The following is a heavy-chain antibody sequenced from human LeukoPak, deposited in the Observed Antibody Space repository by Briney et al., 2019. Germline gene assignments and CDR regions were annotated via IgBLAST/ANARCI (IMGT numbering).Heavy chain of an antibody. CDR2: IWHSGTT. V-gene: IGHV4-39*07. J-gene: IGHJ4*02. D-gene: IGHD3-10*01. CDR1: GGSFSRSNYY. Sequence: SETLSLTCAVYGGSFSRSNYYWGWIRQPPGKGLEWIGSIWHSGTTYYNPSLKSRVTISVDTSKNQFSLKVNSVTAADTAVYYCARGGRPHGDFDYWGQGTLVTVSS. CDR3: ARGGRPHGDFDY.